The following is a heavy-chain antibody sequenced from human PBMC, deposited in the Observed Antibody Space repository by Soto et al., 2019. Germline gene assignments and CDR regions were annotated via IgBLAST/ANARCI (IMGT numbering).Heavy chain of an antibody. D-gene: IGHD2-2*01. CDR3: ARLGAFYQAMDS. CDR2: IYYAGTT. CDR1: DGSLIPNY. J-gene: IGHJ1*01. Sequence: SETMSLTCTVSDGSLIPNYLSWFRQPPGKGLEWIGYIYYAGTTTYNPSLQSRVSISLDTSKNEVSLKLTSVTAADTAVYFCARLGAFYQAMDSWGQGTLVTVSS. V-gene: IGHV4-59*08.